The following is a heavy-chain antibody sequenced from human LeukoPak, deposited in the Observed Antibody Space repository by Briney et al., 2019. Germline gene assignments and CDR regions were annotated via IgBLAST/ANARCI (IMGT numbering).Heavy chain of an antibody. D-gene: IGHD2-2*02. Sequence: ASVKVSCKASGYTFTSYGISWVRQAPGQGLEWMGWISAYNGNTNYAQKLQGRVTMTTDTSTSTAYMELSRLRSDDTAVYYCAREGYCSSTSCYTLFDYWGRGTLVTVSS. CDR1: GYTFTSYG. CDR3: AREGYCSSTSCYTLFDY. J-gene: IGHJ4*02. V-gene: IGHV1-18*01. CDR2: ISAYNGNT.